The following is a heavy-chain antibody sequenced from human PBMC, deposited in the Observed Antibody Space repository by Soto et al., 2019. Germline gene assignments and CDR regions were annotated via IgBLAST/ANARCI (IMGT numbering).Heavy chain of an antibody. CDR2: ISSGATST. J-gene: IGHJ4*02. CDR3: AKDQIWEVPHFFDH. Sequence: EVQLLESGGGLAQPGGSLRLSCAASGLTFSNYAMSWVRQAPGKGPEWVSTISSGATSTYYADSVKGRFTISRDFSKNTLYLQMSSLRAEDTAIYYCAKDQIWEVPHFFDHWGQGILVTVSS. CDR1: GLTFSNYA. D-gene: IGHD1-26*01. V-gene: IGHV3-23*01.